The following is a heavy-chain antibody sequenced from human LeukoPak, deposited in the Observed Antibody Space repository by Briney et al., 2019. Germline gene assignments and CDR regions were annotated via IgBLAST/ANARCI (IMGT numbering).Heavy chain of an antibody. CDR2: IYYSGST. CDR3: ARDRRYCSGGSCYPGDIDY. V-gene: IGHV4-31*03. D-gene: IGHD2-15*01. Sequence: SETLPLTCTVSGGSISSGGYYWSWIRQHPGKGLEWIGYIYYSGSTYYNPSLKSRVTISVDTSKNQFSLKLSSVTAADTAVYYCARDRRYCSGGSCYPGDIDYWGQGTLVTVSS. CDR1: GGSISSGGYY. J-gene: IGHJ4*02.